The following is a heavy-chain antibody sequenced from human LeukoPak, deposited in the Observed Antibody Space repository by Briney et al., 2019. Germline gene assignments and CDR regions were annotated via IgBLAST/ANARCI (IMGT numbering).Heavy chain of an antibody. CDR1: GDSISSYY. Sequence: SETLSLTCTVSGDSISSYYWSWIRQPAGKGLEWIGRIYTSGSTNFNPSLKSRVTMSIDTSKNQFSLNLSSVTAADTAVYHCARDRSYDNRFVDYWGQGTLVTVSS. CDR2: IYTSGST. V-gene: IGHV4-4*07. D-gene: IGHD3-22*01. J-gene: IGHJ4*02. CDR3: ARDRSYDNRFVDY.